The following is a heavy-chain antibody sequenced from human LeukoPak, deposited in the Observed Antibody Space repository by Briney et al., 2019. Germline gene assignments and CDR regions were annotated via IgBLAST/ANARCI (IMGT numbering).Heavy chain of an antibody. V-gene: IGHV4-39*07. CDR1: GGSISSSSYY. CDR3: ARGIEEWELPPHWYFDL. Sequence: SETLSLTCTVSGGSISSSSYYWGWIRQPPGKGLEWIGSIYYSGSTYYNPSLKSRVTISEDTSKNQFSLKLSSVTAADTAVYYCARGIEEWELPPHWYFDLWGRGTLVTVSS. J-gene: IGHJ2*01. CDR2: IYYSGST. D-gene: IGHD1-26*01.